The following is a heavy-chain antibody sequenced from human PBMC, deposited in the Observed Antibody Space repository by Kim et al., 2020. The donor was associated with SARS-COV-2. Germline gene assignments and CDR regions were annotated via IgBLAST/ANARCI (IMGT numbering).Heavy chain of an antibody. CDR3: ARGSQIAARPGDY. CDR1: GFTFSSYA. CDR2: ISYDGSNK. Sequence: GGSLRLSCAASGFTFSSYAMHWVRQAPGKGLEWVAVISYDGSNKYYADSVKGRFTISRDNSKNTLYLQMNSLRAEDTAVYYCARGSQIAARPGDYWGQGTLVTVSS. V-gene: IGHV3-30-3*01. J-gene: IGHJ4*02. D-gene: IGHD6-6*01.